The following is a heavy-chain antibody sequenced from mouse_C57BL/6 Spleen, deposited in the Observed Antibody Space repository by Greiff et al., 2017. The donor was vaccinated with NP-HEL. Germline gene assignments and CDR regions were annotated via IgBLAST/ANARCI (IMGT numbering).Heavy chain of an antibody. Sequence: VQLQQPGAELVKPGASVKLSCKASGYTFTSYWMQWVKQRPGQGLEWIGEIDPSDSYTNYNQKFKGKATLTVDTSSSTAYMQLSSLTSEDSAVYYCARRSNYGTWFAYWGQGTLVTVSA. CDR1: GYTFTSYW. J-gene: IGHJ3*01. CDR2: IDPSDSYT. V-gene: IGHV1-50*01. CDR3: ARRSNYGTWFAY. D-gene: IGHD2-5*01.